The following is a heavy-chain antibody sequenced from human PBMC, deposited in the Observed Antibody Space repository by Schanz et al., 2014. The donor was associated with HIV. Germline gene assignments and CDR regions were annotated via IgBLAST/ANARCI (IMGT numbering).Heavy chain of an antibody. Sequence: EVQLLESGGGLVQPGGSLRLSCAASGFSFITYGMGWVRQAPGKGLEWVSSISGSGGATWYADSVKGRFTISRDNSKNTLYLQMNGPRAEDTAVYYCAKEGYGEGYYGMDVWGQGTTVTVSS. CDR3: AKEGYGEGYYGMDV. J-gene: IGHJ6*02. V-gene: IGHV3-23*01. CDR1: GFSFITYG. D-gene: IGHD4-17*01. CDR2: ISGSGGAT.